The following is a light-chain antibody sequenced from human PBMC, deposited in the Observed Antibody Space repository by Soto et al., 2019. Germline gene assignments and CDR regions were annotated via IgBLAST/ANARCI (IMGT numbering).Light chain of an antibody. V-gene: IGLV2-8*01. CDR1: SSDVGGYNY. J-gene: IGLJ2*01. CDR2: DVS. CDR3: SSYAGGINFVV. Sequence: QSVLTQPPSASGSPGQSVTISCTGTSSDVGGYNYVSWYQQHPGKAPKVMIYDVSKRPSGVPDRFSGSKSGNTASLTVSGLQAEDEADYYCSSYAGGINFVVFGGGTQLTVL.